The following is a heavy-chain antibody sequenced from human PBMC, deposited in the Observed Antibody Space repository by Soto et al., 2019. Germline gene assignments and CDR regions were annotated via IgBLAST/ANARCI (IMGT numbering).Heavy chain of an antibody. CDR1: GGSISSGGYY. V-gene: IGHV4-31*02. CDR2: IYYSGST. J-gene: IGHJ4*02. Sequence: SETLSLTXTVSGGSISSGGYYWSWIRQHPGKGLEWIGYIYYSGSTYYNPSLKSRVTISVDTSKNQFSLKLSSVTAADTAVYYCARDGDRGYDLDYFDYWGQGTLVTVSS. CDR3: ARDGDRGYDLDYFDY. D-gene: IGHD5-12*01.